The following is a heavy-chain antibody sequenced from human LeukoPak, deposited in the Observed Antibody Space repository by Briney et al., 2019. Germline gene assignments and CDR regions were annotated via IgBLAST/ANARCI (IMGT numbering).Heavy chain of an antibody. CDR2: ISGSGGST. V-gene: IGHV3-23*01. CDR3: AKERWGSSWLLDY. Sequence: GGSLRLSCAASGFTFDNYRMSWVRQAPGKGLEWVSAISGSGGSTYYADSAKGRFTISRDNSKNTLYLQMNSLRAEDTAVYYCAKERWGSSWLLDYWGQGTLVTVSS. CDR1: GFTFDNYR. D-gene: IGHD6-13*01. J-gene: IGHJ4*02.